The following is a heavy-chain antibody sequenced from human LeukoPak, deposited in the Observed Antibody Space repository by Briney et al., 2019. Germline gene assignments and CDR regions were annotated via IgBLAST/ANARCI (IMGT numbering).Heavy chain of an antibody. D-gene: IGHD3-16*01. CDR2: IYYSGST. Sequence: SETLSLTCTVSGGSISSGDYYWSWIRQPPGKGLEWIGYIYYSGSTCYNPSLKSRVTISVDTSKNQFSLKLSSVTAADTAVYYCARAPLDYEPDYWGQGTLVTVSS. CDR3: ARAPLDYEPDY. J-gene: IGHJ4*02. CDR1: GGSISSGDYY. V-gene: IGHV4-30-4*01.